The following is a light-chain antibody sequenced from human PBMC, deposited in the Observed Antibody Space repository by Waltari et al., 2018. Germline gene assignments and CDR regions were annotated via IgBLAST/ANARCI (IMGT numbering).Light chain of an antibody. Sequence: QSALTQPASVSGFPGQSITISCTGTSSDVGSYNLVSWYQQYPGKAPKLMIYDGSKRPSGVSNRLSGSKSGKTASLTISGLQAEDEADYYCCSYADSSTLVFGGGTKLTVL. J-gene: IGLJ3*02. V-gene: IGLV2-23*01. CDR2: DGS. CDR3: CSYADSSTLV. CDR1: SSDVGSYNL.